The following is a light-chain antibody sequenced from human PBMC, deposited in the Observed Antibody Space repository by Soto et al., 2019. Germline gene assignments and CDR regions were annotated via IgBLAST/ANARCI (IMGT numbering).Light chain of an antibody. CDR1: GSDIGTYNF. J-gene: IGLJ1*01. CDR3: SSYTTLSNRV. Sequence: QSVLTQPASVSGSPGQSITISCSGSGSDIGTYNFVSWYQHHPGRAPKLIISEVANRPSGVSDRFSGSKSGSLASLTISGLQADDEAVYYCSSYTTLSNRVFGTGTKLTVL. V-gene: IGLV2-14*01. CDR2: EVA.